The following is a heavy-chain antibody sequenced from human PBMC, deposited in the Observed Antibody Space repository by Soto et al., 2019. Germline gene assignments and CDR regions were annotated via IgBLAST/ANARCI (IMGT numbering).Heavy chain of an antibody. Sequence: GGTLRLSCAASGFTFNAAWMSWVRQAPGKGLEWVGRIKSKTDGGTTDFAAPVKGRFTISRDDSKNTVYLQMNSLKIEDTAVYYCTTGLAAAGTNYWGQGXLVTVSS. CDR1: GFTFNAAW. J-gene: IGHJ4*02. D-gene: IGHD6-13*01. CDR3: TTGLAAAGTNY. V-gene: IGHV3-15*01. CDR2: IKSKTDGGTT.